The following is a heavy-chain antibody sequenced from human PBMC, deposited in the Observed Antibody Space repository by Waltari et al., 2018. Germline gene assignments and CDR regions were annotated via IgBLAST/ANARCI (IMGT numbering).Heavy chain of an antibody. Sequence: QVQLQESGPGLVKPSQTLSLTCTVSGGSISSGSYYWSWIRQPAGQGLEWIGRIYTSGSTKYNPSLKSRVTISVDTSKNQCSLKLSSVTAADTAVYYCARWGAVLGSQGTQKSPYFDYWGQGTLVTVSS. CDR3: ARWGAVLGSQGTQKSPYFDY. J-gene: IGHJ4*02. CDR1: GGSISSGSYY. V-gene: IGHV4-61*02. D-gene: IGHD1-26*01. CDR2: IYTSGST.